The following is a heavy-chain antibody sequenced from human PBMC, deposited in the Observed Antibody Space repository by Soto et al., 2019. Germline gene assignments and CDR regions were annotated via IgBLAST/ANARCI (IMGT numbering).Heavy chain of an antibody. V-gene: IGHV5-51*01. CDR1: GYRFTSYW. Sequence: GESLKISCKGSGYRFTSYWIGWVRQMPGKGMEWMGIIYPGESDTRYSPSFQGQVTISADKSISTTYLQWSSLKASDTAMYYCARAFDSSGWYDYWGQGTLVTVSS. CDR3: ARAFDSSGWYDY. D-gene: IGHD6-19*01. CDR2: IYPGESDT. J-gene: IGHJ4*02.